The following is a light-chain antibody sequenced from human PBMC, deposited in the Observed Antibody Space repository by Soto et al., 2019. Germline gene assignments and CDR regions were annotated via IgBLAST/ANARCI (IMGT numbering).Light chain of an antibody. CDR1: QSVGSY. CDR2: DAS. J-gene: IGKJ5*01. Sequence: EIVLTQSPATLSLSPGERATLSCRVSQSVGSYLAWYQQKPGQAPRLLIYDASSRATGIPARFSGSGSGTDFTLTISSLEPEDFAVYYCQQRSSWLITFGQGTRLEIK. V-gene: IGKV3-11*01. CDR3: QQRSSWLIT.